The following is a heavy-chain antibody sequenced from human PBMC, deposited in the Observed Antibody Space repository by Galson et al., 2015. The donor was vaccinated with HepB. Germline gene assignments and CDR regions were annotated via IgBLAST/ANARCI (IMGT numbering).Heavy chain of an antibody. Sequence: SLRLSCAASGFTFRNYGMHWVRQAPGKGLEWVAVISFDGSHKYYADSVKGRFSISRDNSKNTLYLQMNSLRVEDSAVYYCATEGPQFPRGSNDYWGQGTLVTVSS. V-gene: IGHV3-30*03. CDR1: GFTFRNYG. CDR2: ISFDGSHK. J-gene: IGHJ4*02. D-gene: IGHD1-26*01. CDR3: ATEGPQFPRGSNDY.